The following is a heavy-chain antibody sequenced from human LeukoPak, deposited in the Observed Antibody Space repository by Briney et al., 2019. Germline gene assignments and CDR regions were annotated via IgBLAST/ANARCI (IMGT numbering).Heavy chain of an antibody. Sequence: GGSLRLSCAASGFTFSSYEMNWVRQAPGKGLEWVSYISSSGSTIYYADSVEGRFTISRDNAKNSLYLEMKSLRTEDTALYYCAKDISYGGNPAFESWGQEVLVTVSS. CDR1: GFTFSSYE. CDR2: ISSSGSTI. V-gene: IGHV3-48*03. J-gene: IGHJ4*02. CDR3: AKDISYGGNPAFES. D-gene: IGHD4/OR15-4a*01.